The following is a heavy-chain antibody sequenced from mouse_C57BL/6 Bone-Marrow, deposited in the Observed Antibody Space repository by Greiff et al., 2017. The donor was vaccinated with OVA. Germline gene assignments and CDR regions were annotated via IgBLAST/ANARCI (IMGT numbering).Heavy chain of an antibody. V-gene: IGHV2-2*01. CDR1: GFSLTSYG. Sequence: VQVVESGPGLVQPSQSLSITCTVSGFSLTSYGVHWVRQSPGKGLEWLGVIWSGGSTDYNAAFISRLSISKDNSKSQVFFKMNSLQADDTAIYYCALKGYFDVWGTGTTVTVSS. CDR2: IWSGGST. CDR3: ALKGYFDV. J-gene: IGHJ1*03.